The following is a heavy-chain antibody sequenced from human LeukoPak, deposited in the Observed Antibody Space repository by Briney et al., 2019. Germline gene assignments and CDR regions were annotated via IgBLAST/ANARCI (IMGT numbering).Heavy chain of an antibody. Sequence: ASVKASCKASGYTFTSYYVHWVRQAPGQGLEWMGIINPSGGSTSYAQKFQGRVTMTRDTSTSTVYMELSSLRSEDTAVYYCARDRGIVVVPAAMVEGGWFDPWGQGTLVTVSS. CDR3: ARDRGIVVVPAAMVEGGWFDP. D-gene: IGHD2-2*01. V-gene: IGHV1-46*01. CDR1: GYTFTSYY. CDR2: INPSGGST. J-gene: IGHJ5*02.